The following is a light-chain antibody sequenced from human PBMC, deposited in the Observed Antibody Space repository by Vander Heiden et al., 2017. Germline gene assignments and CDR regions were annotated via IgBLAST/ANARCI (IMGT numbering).Light chain of an antibody. V-gene: IGKV1-5*03. CDR1: QSISSW. Sequence: DIQMTQSPSTLSASVGDRVTITCRASQSISSWLAWYQQKPGKAPKLLIYKASSFESGVPSRFSGSGSGTEFTLTIRSLQPDDFATYYCQQYNSYSGYSFDQGSKLEMK. CDR2: KAS. J-gene: IGKJ2*03. CDR3: QQYNSYSGYS.